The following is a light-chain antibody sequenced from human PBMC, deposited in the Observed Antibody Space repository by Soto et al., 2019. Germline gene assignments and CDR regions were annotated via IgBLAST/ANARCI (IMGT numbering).Light chain of an antibody. J-gene: IGKJ1*01. CDR1: QSVNSN. CDR3: QQYADWPRT. Sequence: IVLTQSPGTLSLSPGERATLSCRASQSVNSNLAWYQQKPGQAPRLLIYGASTRATGIPARFSGSGSGTEFTLTISSLQSGDFAVYYCQQYADWPRTFGQGTKVDIK. CDR2: GAS. V-gene: IGKV3-15*01.